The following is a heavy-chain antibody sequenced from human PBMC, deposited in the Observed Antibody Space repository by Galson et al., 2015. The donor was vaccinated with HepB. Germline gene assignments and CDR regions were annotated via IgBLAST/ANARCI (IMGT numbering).Heavy chain of an antibody. V-gene: IGHV3-23*01. CDR3: AKDRGEAASYAMDV. CDR2: MSGSGGST. J-gene: IGHJ6*02. D-gene: IGHD6-25*01. Sequence: SLRLSCATSGFTFSKYAMSWVRQAPGKGPEWVSVMSGSGGSTYYADSVKGRFTISRDTSKSTVFLQMNGLRAEDTAVYYCAKDRGEAASYAMDVWGQGTTVTVSS. CDR1: GFTFSKYA.